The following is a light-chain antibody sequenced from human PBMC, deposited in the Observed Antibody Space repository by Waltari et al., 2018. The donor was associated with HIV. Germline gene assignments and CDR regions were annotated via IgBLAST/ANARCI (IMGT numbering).Light chain of an antibody. J-gene: IGLJ1*01. CDR2: TDN. Sequence: QSVLTQPPSASGTPGQRVNISCSGSNSNIGSNTVNWYQQLPGTAPKLLIYTDNQRPSGVPDRFSGSKSGTAASLAISGLQSEDEADYYCAAWDDSLNGFYVFGTGTKITVL. CDR1: NSNIGSNT. CDR3: AAWDDSLNGFYV. V-gene: IGLV1-44*01.